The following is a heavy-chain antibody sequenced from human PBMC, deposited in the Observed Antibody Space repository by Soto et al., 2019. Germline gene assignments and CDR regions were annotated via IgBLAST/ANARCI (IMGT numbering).Heavy chain of an antibody. V-gene: IGHV3-64D*06. Sequence: GGSLRLSCSASGFIFSESTIYWVRQVPGKGLEAISAVSTSGRSTYYADSVKDRFTISRDNSKNTLFLQMGSLRPEDTAIYYCVKQAHGLDGVAFDYWGQGTQVAVSS. J-gene: IGHJ4*02. CDR3: VKQAHGLDGVAFDY. D-gene: IGHD2-15*01. CDR2: VSTSGRST. CDR1: GFIFSEST.